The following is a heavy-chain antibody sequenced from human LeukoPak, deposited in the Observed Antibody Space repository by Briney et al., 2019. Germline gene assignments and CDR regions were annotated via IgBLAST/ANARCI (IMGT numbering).Heavy chain of an antibody. V-gene: IGHV1-58*01. D-gene: IGHD1-26*01. CDR3: AAELYSGTYGRCCSFAF. Sequence: SVKVSCKASRFTFISPTVQWVRQARGQRLEWIGWIIVGSGRTHYAQNLQERLTITRDMSTNTAYMELSSLRSEDTAVYYCAAELYSGTYGRCCSFAFWGQGTPVTVSS. J-gene: IGHJ4*02. CDR2: IIVGSGRT. CDR1: RFTFISPT.